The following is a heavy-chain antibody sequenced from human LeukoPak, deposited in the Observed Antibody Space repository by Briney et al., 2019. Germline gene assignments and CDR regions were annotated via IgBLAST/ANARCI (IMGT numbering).Heavy chain of an antibody. CDR2: IYYSGST. CDR3: AREVVVPAATSNYYYYYMDV. Sequence: SETLSLTCTVSGGSISSHYWSWIRQPPGKGLEGSGYIYYSGSTNYNPSLKSRVTISVDTSENQFSLKLSSVTAADTAVYYCAREVVVPAATSNYYYYYMDVWGKGTTVNVSS. CDR1: GGSISSHY. V-gene: IGHV4-59*11. D-gene: IGHD2-2*01. J-gene: IGHJ6*03.